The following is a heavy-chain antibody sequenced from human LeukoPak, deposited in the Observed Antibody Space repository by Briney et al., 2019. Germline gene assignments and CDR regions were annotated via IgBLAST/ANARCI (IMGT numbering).Heavy chain of an antibody. CDR3: ASQYYDFWSGYYPNYYYYGMDV. J-gene: IGHJ6*02. Sequence: PGGSLRLSCAASGFTFSSYWMNWVRQAPGKGLEWVSAISGSGGSTYYADSVKGRFTISRDNSKNTLYLQMNSLRAEDTAVYYCASQYYDFWSGYYPNYYYYGMDVWGQGTTVTVSS. D-gene: IGHD3-3*01. V-gene: IGHV3-23*01. CDR1: GFTFSSYW. CDR2: ISGSGGST.